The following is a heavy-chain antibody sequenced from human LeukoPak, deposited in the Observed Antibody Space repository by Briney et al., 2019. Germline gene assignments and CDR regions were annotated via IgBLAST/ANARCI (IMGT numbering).Heavy chain of an antibody. CDR1: GFTFSRYW. Sequence: GGSLRLSCAASGFTFSRYWMSWVRQAPGKGLEWVAIIKQDGSEKYYVDSVRGRFTISRDNAKNSLYLQMNSLRVEDTAVYYCARGAYSGYAFDNWGRGTLVTVSS. V-gene: IGHV3-7*01. J-gene: IGHJ4*02. CDR2: IKQDGSEK. CDR3: ARGAYSGYAFDN. D-gene: IGHD5-12*01.